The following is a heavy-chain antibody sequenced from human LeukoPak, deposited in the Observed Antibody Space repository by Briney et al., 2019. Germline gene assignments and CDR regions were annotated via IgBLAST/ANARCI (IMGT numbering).Heavy chain of an antibody. D-gene: IGHD4-17*01. Sequence: GSLRLSCAASGFTFSSYEMNWVRQAPGKGLEWVSYISTSGTTIYYADSVKGRFTISRDNARNSLYLQMNSLRAEDTAVYYCARESGVTKIDYWGQGTLVSVSS. J-gene: IGHJ4*02. CDR3: ARESGVTKIDY. CDR1: GFTFSSYE. V-gene: IGHV3-48*03. CDR2: ISTSGTTI.